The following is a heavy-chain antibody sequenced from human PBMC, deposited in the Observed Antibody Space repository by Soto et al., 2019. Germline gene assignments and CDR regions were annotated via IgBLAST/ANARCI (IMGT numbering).Heavy chain of an antibody. CDR1: GDSIRSDKW. D-gene: IGHD1-1*01. CDR3: AREATTTERDT. V-gene: IGHV4-4*02. CDR2: VHHSGNS. J-gene: IGHJ4*02. Sequence: PSETLSLTCAVSGDSIRSDKWWSWVRQPPGKGLEWIGEVHHSGNSNYNPSLKSRVIISVDKPKNQFSLNLSSVTDADTAVYYCAREATTTERDTRGQGNVLTISS.